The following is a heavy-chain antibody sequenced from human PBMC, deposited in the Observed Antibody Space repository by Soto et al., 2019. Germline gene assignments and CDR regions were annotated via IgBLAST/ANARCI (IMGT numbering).Heavy chain of an antibody. CDR1: GGSISSGGYY. V-gene: IGHV4-31*03. CDR3: ARDACTSCYTNPGGYYYYGMDV. J-gene: IGHJ6*02. CDR2: IYYSGST. Sequence: PSETLSLTCTVSGGSISSGGYYWSWIRQHPGKGLEWIGYIYYSGSTYYNPSLKSRVTISVDTSKNQFSLKLSSVTAADMAVYYCARDACTSCYTNPGGYYYYGMDVWGQGTTVTVSS. D-gene: IGHD2-2*02.